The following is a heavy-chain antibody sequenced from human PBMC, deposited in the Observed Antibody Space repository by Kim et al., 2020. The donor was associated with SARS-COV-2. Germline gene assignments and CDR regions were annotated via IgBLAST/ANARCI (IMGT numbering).Heavy chain of an antibody. CDR1: GGSISSSSYY. CDR3: ASGSGSFSLWY. V-gene: IGHV4-39*01. CDR2: IYYSGST. D-gene: IGHD1-26*01. J-gene: IGHJ4*02. Sequence: SETLSLTCTVSGGSISSSSYYWGWIRQPPGKGLEWIGSIYYSGSTYYNPSLKSRVTISVDTSKNQFSLKLSSVTAADTAVYYCASGSGSFSLWYWGQGTLVTVSS.